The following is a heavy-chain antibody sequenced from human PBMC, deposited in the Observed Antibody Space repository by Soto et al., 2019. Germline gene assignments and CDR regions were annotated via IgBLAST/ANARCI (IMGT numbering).Heavy chain of an antibody. D-gene: IGHD6-19*01. J-gene: IGHJ5*02. CDR1: GGSISSGGYY. Sequence: PSETLSLTCTVSGGSISSGGYYWSWIRQHPGKGLEWIGYIYYSGSTYYNPSLKSRVTISVDTSKNQFSLKLSSVTAADTAVYYCAREAMLGWYSFFDPCGQGTLVTVSS. CDR3: AREAMLGWYSFFDP. V-gene: IGHV4-31*03. CDR2: IYYSGST.